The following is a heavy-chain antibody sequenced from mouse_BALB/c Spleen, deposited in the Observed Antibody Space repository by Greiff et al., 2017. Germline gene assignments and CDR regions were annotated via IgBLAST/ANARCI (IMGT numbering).Heavy chain of an antibody. CDR2: ISNGGGST. V-gene: IGHV5-12-2*01. D-gene: IGHD2-12*01. CDR3: ARQTTGAWFAY. CDR1: GFTFSSYT. Sequence: DVKLVESGGGLVQPGGSLKLSCAASGFTFSSYTMSWVRQTPEKRLEWVAYISNGGGSTYYPDTVKGRFTISRDNAKNTLYLQMSSLKSEDTAMYYCARQTTGAWFAYWGQGTLVTVSA. J-gene: IGHJ3*01.